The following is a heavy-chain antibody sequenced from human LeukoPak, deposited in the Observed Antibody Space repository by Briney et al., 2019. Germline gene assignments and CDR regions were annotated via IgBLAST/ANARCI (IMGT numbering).Heavy chain of an antibody. CDR2: IKQDGSKK. J-gene: IGHJ4*02. Sequence: PGGSLRLSCAASGFTFSSYWMTWVRQAPGKGLEWVANIKQDGSKKNYVDSVKGRFTISRDNAKNSLYLQMNSLRAEDTAVYYCASIYDSSGYYYDDGERPYAPFDYWGQGTLVTVSS. CDR1: GFTFSSYW. CDR3: ASIYDSSGYYYDDGERPYAPFDY. D-gene: IGHD3-22*01. V-gene: IGHV3-7*03.